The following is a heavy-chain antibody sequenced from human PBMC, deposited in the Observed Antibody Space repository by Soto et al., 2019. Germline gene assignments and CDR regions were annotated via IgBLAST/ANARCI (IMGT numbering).Heavy chain of an antibody. CDR3: ARGGVSTKVEY. J-gene: IGHJ4*02. CDR1: GGSITSSGYY. V-gene: IGHV4-31*01. CDR2: TSNSGST. D-gene: IGHD2-2*01. Sequence: QVQLQESGPGLVKPSQTLSLTCTVSGGSITSSGYYWSWIRQHPGEGLEWIGFTSNSGSTSYNPSHNSQLTISVVTSSNPFSLNLKSVTAADTAVSYCARGGVSTKVEYCGQGTLVTVSP.